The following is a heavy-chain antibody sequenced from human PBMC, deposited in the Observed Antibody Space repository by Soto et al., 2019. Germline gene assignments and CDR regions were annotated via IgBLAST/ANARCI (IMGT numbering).Heavy chain of an antibody. D-gene: IGHD4-17*01. CDR3: GRATVTSRAAYYYYYYMDV. V-gene: IGHV3-21*01. CDR1: GFTFSSYS. CDR2: ISSSSSYI. J-gene: IGHJ6*03. Sequence: EVQLVESGGGLVKPGGSLRLSCAASGFTFSSYSMNWVRQAPGKGLEWVSSISSSSSYIYYADSVKGRFTISRDNAKKSSYLQLNSMRAEDTAVYYCGRATVTSRAAYYYYYYMDVWGKGTTVTVSS.